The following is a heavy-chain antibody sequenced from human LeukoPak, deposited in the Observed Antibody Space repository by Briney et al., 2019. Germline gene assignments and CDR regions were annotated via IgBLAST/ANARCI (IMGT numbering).Heavy chain of an antibody. CDR2: IVGSSRNI. CDR3: ATDSPETAAFDY. D-gene: IGHD1-1*01. J-gene: IGHJ4*02. CDR1: GFSFSTYS. V-gene: IGHV3-48*04. Sequence: GGSLRLSCTASGFSFSTYSMNWVRQAPGKGPEWVSYIVGSSRNIYYADSVKGRFTISRDNAKNSLYLQMDSLRAEDTAVYHCATDSPETAAFDYWGQGTLVTVSS.